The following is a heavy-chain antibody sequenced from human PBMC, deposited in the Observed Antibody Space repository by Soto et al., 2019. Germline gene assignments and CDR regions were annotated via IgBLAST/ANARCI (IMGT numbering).Heavy chain of an antibody. Sequence: ETLSLTCVVYGGSFSGYYWTWIRQPPGKGLEWIGEINHSGTINFNPSLKSRLTISLDTSKKHFSLKLSSVTDADTAAYYCARADRTLVTSYSLDVWGQGTTVTVSS. D-gene: IGHD2-21*02. CDR2: INHSGTI. J-gene: IGHJ6*02. CDR3: ARADRTLVTSYSLDV. CDR1: GGSFSGYY. V-gene: IGHV4-34*01.